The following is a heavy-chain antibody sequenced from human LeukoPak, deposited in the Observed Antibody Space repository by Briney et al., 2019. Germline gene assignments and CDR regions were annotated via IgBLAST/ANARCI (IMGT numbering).Heavy chain of an antibody. CDR2: ITGSGDST. Sequence: GGSLRLSCAASGFIFSTHAMSWVRQAPGKGLEWVSAITGSGDSTYYADSVKGRFTISRDNSKNTLSLQMNSLRAEDTAVYYCAKENPVGGTNYFDYWGQGSLVTVSS. CDR1: GFIFSTHA. D-gene: IGHD1-26*01. V-gene: IGHV3-23*01. J-gene: IGHJ4*02. CDR3: AKENPVGGTNYFDY.